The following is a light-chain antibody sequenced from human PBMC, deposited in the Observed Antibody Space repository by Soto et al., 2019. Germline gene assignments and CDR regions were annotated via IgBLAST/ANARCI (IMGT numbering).Light chain of an antibody. CDR2: GAS. Sequence: EMVMTQSPATLSVSPGERATLSCRASQSVRSNLAWYQQKPGQAPRLLIYGASIRATGIPARFSGSGSGTEFTLSISSLQSEDFAVYYCQQYNNWPRAFGQGAKVEIK. J-gene: IGKJ1*01. CDR1: QSVRSN. CDR3: QQYNNWPRA. V-gene: IGKV3-15*01.